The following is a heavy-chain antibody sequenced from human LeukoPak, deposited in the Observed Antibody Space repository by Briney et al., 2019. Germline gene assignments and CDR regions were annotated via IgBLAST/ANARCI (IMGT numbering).Heavy chain of an antibody. CDR2: IIPIFGTA. Sequence: SVKVSCKASGYTFTNYAVNWVRQAPGQGLEWMGGIIPIFGTANYAQKFQGRVTITADESTSTAYMELSSLRSEDTAVYYCARGLESITGTTNCWGQGTMVTVSS. CDR1: GYTFTNYA. D-gene: IGHD1-7*01. CDR3: ARGLESITGTTNC. V-gene: IGHV1-69*13. J-gene: IGHJ3*01.